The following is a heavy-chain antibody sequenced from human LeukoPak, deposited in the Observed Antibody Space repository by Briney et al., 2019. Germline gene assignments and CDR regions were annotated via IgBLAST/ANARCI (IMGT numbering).Heavy chain of an antibody. CDR1: GFTFSSYA. CDR3: AKVVYDYVWGSYRRDDAFDI. D-gene: IGHD3-16*02. Sequence: PGGSLRLSCAASGFTFSSYAMSWVRQAPGKGLEWVSGISGSGRTTYYADSVKGRFTISRDNSKNTLYLQMNSLRAEDTAVYYCAKVVYDYVWGSYRRDDAFDIWGQGTMVTVSS. CDR2: ISGSGRTT. V-gene: IGHV3-23*01. J-gene: IGHJ3*02.